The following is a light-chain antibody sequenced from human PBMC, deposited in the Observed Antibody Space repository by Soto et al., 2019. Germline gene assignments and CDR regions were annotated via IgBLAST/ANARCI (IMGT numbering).Light chain of an antibody. CDR3: QQHNDWPLT. CDR1: QSVGSY. Sequence: EIVMTQSPATLSVSPGERATLSCRASQSVGSYLAWYQQKPGQAPRLLIYGISTRATGIPARFSGSASGTEFTLTISSLQSEDFAVYYCQQHNDWPLTFGGGTKVEI. CDR2: GIS. V-gene: IGKV3-15*01. J-gene: IGKJ4*01.